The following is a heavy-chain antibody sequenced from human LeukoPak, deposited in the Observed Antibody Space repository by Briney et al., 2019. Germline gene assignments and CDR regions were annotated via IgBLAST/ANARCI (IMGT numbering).Heavy chain of an antibody. CDR1: GVSITSTYYY. D-gene: IGHD2-15*01. CDR2: IYNLGST. CDR3: ARALKDCSGVSCYSICHMDV. Sequence: SETLSLTCTVSGVSITSTYYYWGWIRQPPGKGLEWIGTIYNLGSTSYNPSLKSRATISVDTSKNQFSLQMNSVTAADTAVYYCARALKDCSGVSCYSICHMDVWGKGTTVTISS. J-gene: IGHJ6*03. V-gene: IGHV4-39*07.